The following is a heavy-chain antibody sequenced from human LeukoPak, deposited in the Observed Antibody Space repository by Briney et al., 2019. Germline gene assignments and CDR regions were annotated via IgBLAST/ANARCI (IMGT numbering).Heavy chain of an antibody. CDR2: IYYSGST. CDR1: GGSISSYY. Sequence: SETLSLTCTVSGGSISSYYWSWIRQPPGKGLEWIGYIYYSGSTNYNPSLKNRVTISVDTSKNQFSLKLSSVTAADTAVYYCARKEGSVAGPFDYWGQGTLVTVSS. V-gene: IGHV4-59*08. D-gene: IGHD6-19*01. J-gene: IGHJ4*02. CDR3: ARKEGSVAGPFDY.